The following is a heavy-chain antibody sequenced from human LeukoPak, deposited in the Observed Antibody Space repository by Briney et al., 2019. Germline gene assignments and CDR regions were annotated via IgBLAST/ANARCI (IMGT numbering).Heavy chain of an antibody. D-gene: IGHD1-26*01. CDR2: IYYSGST. J-gene: IGHJ3*02. CDR3: ARSYSGSYSDAFDI. Sequence: SETLSLTCTVSGGSISSYYWSWIRQPPGKGLEWIGYIYYSGSTNYNPSLKSRVAISVDTSKNQFSLKLSSVTAADTAVYYCARSYSGSYSDAFDIWGQGTMVTVSS. V-gene: IGHV4-59*01. CDR1: GGSISSYY.